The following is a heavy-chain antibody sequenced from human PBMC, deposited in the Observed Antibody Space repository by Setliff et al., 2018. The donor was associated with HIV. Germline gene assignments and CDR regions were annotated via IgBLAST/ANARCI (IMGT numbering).Heavy chain of an antibody. CDR1: GYTLTTYG. D-gene: IGHD6-19*01. CDR3: ARLGSGWSDSYYYAMDI. CDR2: ISPNFGHT. Sequence: ASVKVSCKASGYTLTTYGISWVRQAPGRGLEWMGWISPNFGHTNYAQNFLGRVTMTIDTSTSRAYMELRSLRSDDTAMYFCARLGSGWSDSYYYAMDIWGQGTTVTVSS. J-gene: IGHJ6*02. V-gene: IGHV1-18*01.